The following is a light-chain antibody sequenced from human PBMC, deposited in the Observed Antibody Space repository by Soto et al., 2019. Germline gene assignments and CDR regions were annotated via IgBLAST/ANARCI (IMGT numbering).Light chain of an antibody. CDR1: QSVSSN. CDR3: QQYNNWPFT. V-gene: IGKV3D-15*01. CDR2: GAS. J-gene: IGKJ3*01. Sequence: EIVMTQSPATLSVSPGERATLSCRASQSVSSNLAWYQQKPGQVPRPLIYGASTRATGIPARFSGSGSGTEFTLTISSLQSEDFAVYYCQQYNNWPFTFGPGTKVDIK.